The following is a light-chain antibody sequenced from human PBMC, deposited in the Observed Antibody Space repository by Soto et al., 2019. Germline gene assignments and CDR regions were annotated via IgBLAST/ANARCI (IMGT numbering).Light chain of an antibody. J-gene: IGKJ5*01. CDR1: QSVSGTY. V-gene: IGKV3-20*01. Sequence: IVLTQSPGTLSLPPGERATLSCRASQSVSGTYLAWYQQKPGQAPRLLIYDVSSRATGIPDRFSGSGSGADFTLTISRLEPEDFAVYYCQQYGTSPLTFGQGTRLEIK. CDR2: DVS. CDR3: QQYGTSPLT.